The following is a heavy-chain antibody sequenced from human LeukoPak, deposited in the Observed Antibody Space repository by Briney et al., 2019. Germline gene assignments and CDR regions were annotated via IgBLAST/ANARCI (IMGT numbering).Heavy chain of an antibody. CDR2: IRYDGSNK. Sequence: PGGSLRLSCAASGFTFSSYGMHWVRQAPGKGLEWVACIRYDGSNKYYADSVKGRFTISRDNAKNSLYLQMNSLRAEDTAVYYCATHYYDSPGAFDIWGQGTMVTVSS. D-gene: IGHD3-22*01. J-gene: IGHJ3*02. V-gene: IGHV3-30*02. CDR3: ATHYYDSPGAFDI. CDR1: GFTFSSYG.